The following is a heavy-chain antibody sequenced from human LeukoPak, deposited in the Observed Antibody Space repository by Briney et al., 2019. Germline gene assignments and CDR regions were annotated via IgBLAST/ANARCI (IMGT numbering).Heavy chain of an antibody. J-gene: IGHJ4*02. CDR3: ATYLLEGFDY. D-gene: IGHD2-15*01. CDR2: MSPKSGNT. CDR1: GYTFTSYD. V-gene: IGHV1-8*01. Sequence: ASVKVSCKASGYTFTSYDINWVRQATGQGLEWMGWMSPKSGNTGYAQKFQGRVTMTSNTAISTAYMELSSLRSEDTAVYYCATYLLEGFDYWGQGTLVTVSS.